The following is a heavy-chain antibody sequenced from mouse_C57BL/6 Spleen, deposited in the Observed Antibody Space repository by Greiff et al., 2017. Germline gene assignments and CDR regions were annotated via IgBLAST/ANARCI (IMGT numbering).Heavy chain of an antibody. J-gene: IGHJ4*01. V-gene: IGHV14-2*01. CDR2: IDPEDGET. Sequence: DVKLQESGAELVKPGASVKLSCTASGFNIKDYYMHWVKQRTEQGLEWIGRIDPEDGETKYAPKFQGQATITADTSSNTAYLQLSSLTSEDTAVYYCARDYGSSYAMDYWGQGTSVTVSS. D-gene: IGHD1-1*01. CDR1: GFNIKDYY. CDR3: ARDYGSSYAMDY.